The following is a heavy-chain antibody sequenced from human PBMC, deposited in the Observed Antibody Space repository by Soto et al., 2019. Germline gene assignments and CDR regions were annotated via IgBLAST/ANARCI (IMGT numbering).Heavy chain of an antibody. CDR1: AGSVSSGSYF. D-gene: IGHD2-2*02. J-gene: IGHJ6*02. V-gene: IGHV4-61*01. CDR2: TRYSGST. CDR3: ARRLGYCSGTSCYNGVYALDV. Sequence: PSETLSLTCTVSAGSVSSGSYFWSWIRQPPGKGLEWIGYTRYSGSTNFNPSLKSRVTISVDTSKNQFSLRLSSVTAADTAVYYCARRLGYCSGTSCYNGVYALDVWGQGTTVTVSS.